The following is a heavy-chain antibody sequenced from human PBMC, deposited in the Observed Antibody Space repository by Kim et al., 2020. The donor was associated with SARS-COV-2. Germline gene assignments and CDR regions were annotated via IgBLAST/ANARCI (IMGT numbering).Heavy chain of an antibody. J-gene: IGHJ6*02. V-gene: IGHV3-7*01. CDR3: TTLSTSYGIDG. CDR1: GFTFSDYW. CDR2: IKRGGSEK. D-gene: IGHD3-9*01. Sequence: GGSLRLSCAASGFTFSDYWMSWVRQAPGKGLEWVSTIKRGGSEKYYVDSVKGRFTISRDNAKNSLYLQMNSLRAEDTAVYYCTTLSTSYGIDGWGQGTT.